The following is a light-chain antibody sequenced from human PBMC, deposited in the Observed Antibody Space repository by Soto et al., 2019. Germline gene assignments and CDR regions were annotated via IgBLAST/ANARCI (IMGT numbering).Light chain of an antibody. V-gene: IGKV1-5*01. CDR2: GAS. Sequence: DIQMTQSPSTLSASVGDRVTITCRASQSVTSRLAWYQQKPRKAPKLLIYGASNLESGVPSRFSGSGSGTEFPPTLSSLQPEDFATCSCQIINSYSLPFGGGTTVEIK. CDR3: QIINSYSLP. CDR1: QSVTSR. J-gene: IGKJ4*01.